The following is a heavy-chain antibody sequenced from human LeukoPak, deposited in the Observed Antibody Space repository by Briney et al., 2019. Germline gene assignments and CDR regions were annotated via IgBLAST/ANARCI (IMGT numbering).Heavy chain of an antibody. CDR1: GYTFTSYY. V-gene: IGHV1-46*01. D-gene: IGHD3-22*01. Sequence: ASVKVSCKASGYTFTSYYMHWVRQAPGQGLEWMGIINPSGGSTSYAQKLQGRVTMTRDTSTSTVYMELSSLRSEDTAVYYCARESGSGYYLAYWGQGTLVTVSS. J-gene: IGHJ4*02. CDR2: INPSGGST. CDR3: ARESGSGYYLAY.